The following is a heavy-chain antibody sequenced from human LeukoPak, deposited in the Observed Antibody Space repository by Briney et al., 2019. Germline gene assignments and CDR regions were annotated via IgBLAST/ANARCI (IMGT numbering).Heavy chain of an antibody. J-gene: IGHJ4*03. CDR1: GGSISSSSYY. D-gene: IGHD4-11*01. Sequence: SETLSLTCTVSGGSISSSSYYWGWIRQPPGKGLEWIGSIYYSGSTYYNPSLKSRVTISVDTSKNQFSLKLSSVTAADTAVYYCARYSRDFDYWGQGTTVTVSS. CDR3: ARYSRDFDY. V-gene: IGHV4-39*07. CDR2: IYYSGST.